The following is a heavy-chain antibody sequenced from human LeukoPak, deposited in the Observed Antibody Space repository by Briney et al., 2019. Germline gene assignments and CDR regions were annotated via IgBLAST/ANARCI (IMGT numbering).Heavy chain of an antibody. Sequence: PSETLSLTCTVSGGSISSSSYYWGWIRQPPGKGLEWIGSIYYSGSTYYNPSLKSRVTISVDTSKNQFSLKLSSVTAADTAVYYCARREDYYDSSGYSLWGDPHNCFDPWGQGTLVTVSS. CDR2: IYYSGST. J-gene: IGHJ5*02. CDR1: GGSISSSSYY. CDR3: ARREDYYDSSGYSLWGDPHNCFDP. V-gene: IGHV4-39*01. D-gene: IGHD3-22*01.